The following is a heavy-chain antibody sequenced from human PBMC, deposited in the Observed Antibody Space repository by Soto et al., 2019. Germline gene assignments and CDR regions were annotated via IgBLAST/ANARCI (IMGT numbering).Heavy chain of an antibody. CDR1: GYTFTSYG. J-gene: IGHJ4*02. V-gene: IGHV1-18*01. Sequence: ASVKVSCKASGYTFTSYGISWVRQAPGQGLEWMAWINPYNGNTKYAEKFLGRVTVSTDTSTATAYMEVRSLTSDDTAVFYCARVGVGLAAPRVWPYWGQGTPVTVSS. D-gene: IGHD6-13*01. CDR2: INPYNGNT. CDR3: ARVGVGLAAPRVWPY.